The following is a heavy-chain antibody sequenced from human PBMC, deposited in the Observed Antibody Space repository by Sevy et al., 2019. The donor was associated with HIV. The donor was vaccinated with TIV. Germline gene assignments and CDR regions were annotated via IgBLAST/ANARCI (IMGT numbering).Heavy chain of an antibody. Sequence: LSLTCAASGFTVNSNYMTWVRQAPGKGLEGVSVIYSDGTTYHADSVKDRFTISRDNFKNTLYLQMNSLRAEDTAVYYCARGKSGYGYALNYWGQGTLVTVSS. CDR2: IYSDGTT. V-gene: IGHV3-66*01. CDR3: ARGKSGYGYALNY. CDR1: GFTVNSNY. D-gene: IGHD5-18*01. J-gene: IGHJ4*02.